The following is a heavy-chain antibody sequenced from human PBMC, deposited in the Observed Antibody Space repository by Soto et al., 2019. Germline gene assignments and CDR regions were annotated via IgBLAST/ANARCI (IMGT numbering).Heavy chain of an antibody. Sequence: SDTLSLTCTVPGGFSSSYYWTWIRQPPGEELEWIGFVYYGGISNYNPSLESRVTISVETSEDQFSLKLNSVTAADTAVYYCARGRSYCGGDCYSDYFDYWGQGTPVTVS. CDR1: GGFSSSYY. CDR3: ARGRSYCGGDCYSDYFDY. D-gene: IGHD2-21*02. CDR2: VYYGGIS. V-gene: IGHV4-59*07. J-gene: IGHJ4*02.